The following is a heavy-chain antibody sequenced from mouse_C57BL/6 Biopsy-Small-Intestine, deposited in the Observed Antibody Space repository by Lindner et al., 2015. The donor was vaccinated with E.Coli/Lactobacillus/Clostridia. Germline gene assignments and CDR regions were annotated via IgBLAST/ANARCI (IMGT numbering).Heavy chain of an antibody. CDR2: ILPGSGTT. CDR1: GYTFTGYW. D-gene: IGHD4-1*01. Sequence: VQLQESGAELMKPGASVTLSCKATGYTFTGYWIEWVKQRPGHGLEWIGEILPGSGTTNYNEKFKGKATFTTDTSSNTAYIQLSSLTTEDSATYFCARKLGNVMDYWSQGTSVTASS. V-gene: IGHV1-9*01. CDR3: ARKLGNVMDY. J-gene: IGHJ4*01.